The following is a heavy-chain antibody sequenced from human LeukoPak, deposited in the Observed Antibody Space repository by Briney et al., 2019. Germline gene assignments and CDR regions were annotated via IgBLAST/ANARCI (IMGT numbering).Heavy chain of an antibody. CDR1: GASY. J-gene: IGHJ4*02. V-gene: IGHV4-39*07. D-gene: IGHD4-23*01. Sequence: NPSETLSLTCTVSGASYWGWVRQSPEMGLEWIGSIYSTGGTYYNPSLKSRLTISLDTSKRQFSLKMTSMTAADTAVYYCASLRDDGGNYPRFDYWGQGALVTVSA. CDR3: ASLRDDGGNYPRFDY. CDR2: IYSTGGT.